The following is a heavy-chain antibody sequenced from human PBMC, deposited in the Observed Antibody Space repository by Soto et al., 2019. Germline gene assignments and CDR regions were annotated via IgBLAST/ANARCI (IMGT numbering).Heavy chain of an antibody. Sequence: SGPTLVNPTQTLTLTCTFSGFSLSSNGVGVAWIRQPPGEALEWLALIYWNDDKRYSSSLKSRLTISKDASKNEVVLTMTNMDPVDTGRYYCARTDRVSRYFDNRGQGTPVTVSS. CDR1: GFSLSSNGVG. D-gene: IGHD5-12*01. J-gene: IGHJ4*02. CDR2: IYWNDDK. V-gene: IGHV2-5*01. CDR3: ARTDRVSRYFDN.